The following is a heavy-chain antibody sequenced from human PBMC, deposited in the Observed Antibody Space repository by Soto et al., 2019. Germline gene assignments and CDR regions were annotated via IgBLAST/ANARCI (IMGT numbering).Heavy chain of an antibody. CDR1: GFTLRSYV. J-gene: IGHJ5*02. D-gene: IGHD6-19*01. V-gene: IGHV3-23*01. Sequence: EVQLLESGGDMIQPGGSLRLSCVASGFTLRSYVMSWVRQAPGKGLEWVSGIGARDGGTYYADSVKGRVTISRDDSKNTLYRQMNRLRGDDTAVYYCAKDGAGWSELDHWGQRTLVSVSS. CDR2: IGARDGGT. CDR3: AKDGAGWSELDH.